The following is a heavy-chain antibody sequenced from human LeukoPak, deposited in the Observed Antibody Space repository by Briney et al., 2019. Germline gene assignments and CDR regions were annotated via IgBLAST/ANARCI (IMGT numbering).Heavy chain of an antibody. Sequence: PGGSLRLSCAASGFTFDDYGMSWVRPGPGKGLEWVSGINWNGGSTGYADSVKGRFTISRDNAKNSLYLQMNSLRAEDTALYHCARDLYGSTGYWGQGTLVTVSS. CDR1: GFTFDDYG. D-gene: IGHD1-26*01. J-gene: IGHJ4*02. V-gene: IGHV3-20*01. CDR3: ARDLYGSTGY. CDR2: INWNGGST.